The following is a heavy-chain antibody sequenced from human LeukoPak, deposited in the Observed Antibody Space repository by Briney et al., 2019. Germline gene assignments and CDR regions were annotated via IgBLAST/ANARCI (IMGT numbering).Heavy chain of an antibody. CDR3: TTDWGLPNCGGDCYLP. CDR2: IKSKSDGETT. V-gene: IGHV3-15*01. CDR1: GFTSITAW. J-gene: IGHJ5*02. Sequence: GGSLRLSCAAPGFTSITAWISWVRQAPGKGLEWVGRIKSKSDGETTDYAAPVKGRFTTSRDDLDKMVYLQMDSLKTEDTAIYYCTTDWGLPNCGGDCYLPWGQGTLVTVSS. D-gene: IGHD2-21*02.